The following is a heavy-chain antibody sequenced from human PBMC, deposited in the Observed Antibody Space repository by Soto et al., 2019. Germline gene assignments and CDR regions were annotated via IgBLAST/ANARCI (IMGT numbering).Heavy chain of an antibody. CDR2: IYYSGST. D-gene: IGHD4-17*01. CDR3: AGGSVDYGDYCAFDI. CDR1: GGSISSGGFY. J-gene: IGHJ3*02. V-gene: IGHV4-31*03. Sequence: QVQLQESGPGLVKPSQTLSLTCTVSGGSISSGGFYWSWIRQHPGKGLEWIGYIYYSGSTYYNPSLKSRVTISVDTSKNQFSLKLSSVTAADTAVYYCAGGSVDYGDYCAFDIWGQGTMVTVSS.